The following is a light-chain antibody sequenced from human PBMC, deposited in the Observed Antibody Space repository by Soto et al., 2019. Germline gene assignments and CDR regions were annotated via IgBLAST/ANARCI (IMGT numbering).Light chain of an antibody. CDR2: DAS. J-gene: IGKJ4*01. CDR1: QSISRW. Sequence: DIQMTQSPSTLSASVGDRVTITCRASQSISRWLAGYQQKPGKAPKLLIYDASSLESGVPSRFSGSGSGTEFILTISSLQPDDIATYHCQHYSTIFLTFGGGTKVEI. CDR3: QHYSTIFLT. V-gene: IGKV1-5*01.